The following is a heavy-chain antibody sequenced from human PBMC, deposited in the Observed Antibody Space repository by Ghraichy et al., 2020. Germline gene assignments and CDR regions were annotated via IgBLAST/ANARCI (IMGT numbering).Heavy chain of an antibody. CDR3: ASGMGFCSGGNCPLGH. J-gene: IGHJ4*02. CDR2: LTQMLGRP. Sequence: SVKVSCKTVGGTFATYAFSWVRQAPGQGLDWMGRLTQMLGRPNYAQKFQGRLTITADKSASTLYMELKNLRSDDTAIYYCASGMGFCSGGNCPLGHWGQGTPITVSS. D-gene: IGHD2-15*01. V-gene: IGHV1-69*04. CDR1: GGTFATYA.